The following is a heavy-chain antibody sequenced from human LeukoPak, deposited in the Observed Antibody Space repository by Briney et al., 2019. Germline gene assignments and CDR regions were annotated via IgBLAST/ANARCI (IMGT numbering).Heavy chain of an antibody. CDR1: GFTFSTYE. D-gene: IGHD5-18*01. CDR2: ISSSSSYI. J-gene: IGHJ6*02. V-gene: IGHV3-21*05. Sequence: GGSLRLSCAASGFTFSTYEMNWVRQAPGKGLEWVSFISSSSSYIYYADSVKGRFTISRDNAKNSLYLQMNSLRAEDTAVYYCARDVHIWLRYGMDVWGQGTTVTVSS. CDR3: ARDVHIWLRYGMDV.